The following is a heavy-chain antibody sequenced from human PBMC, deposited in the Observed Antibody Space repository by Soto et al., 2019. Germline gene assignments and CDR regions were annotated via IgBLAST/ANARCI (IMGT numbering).Heavy chain of an antibody. CDR1: GGSISSGDYY. V-gene: IGHV4-31*03. J-gene: IGHJ5*02. CDR2: IYYSGST. Sequence: SETLSLTCTVSGGSISSGDYYWSWIRQHPGKGLEWIGYIYYSGSTYYNPSLKSRVTISVDTSKNQFSLKLSSVTAADTAVYYCARARPPYVLRYFDWSPTGGWFDPWGQGTLVTVSS. D-gene: IGHD3-9*01. CDR3: ARARPPYVLRYFDWSPTGGWFDP.